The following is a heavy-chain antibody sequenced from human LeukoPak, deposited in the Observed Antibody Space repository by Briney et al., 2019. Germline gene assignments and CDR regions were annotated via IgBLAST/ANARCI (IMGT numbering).Heavy chain of an antibody. CDR3: ARLSEVAGNWASDY. V-gene: IGHV4-34*01. Sequence: PSETLSLTCAVYGGSFSGYYWSWIRQPPGKGLEWIGEINHSGSTNYNPSLKSRVTISVDTSKNQVSLKLSSVAAADTAVYYCARLSEVAGNWASDYWGQGTLVTVSS. D-gene: IGHD6-19*01. CDR1: GGSFSGYY. CDR2: INHSGST. J-gene: IGHJ4*02.